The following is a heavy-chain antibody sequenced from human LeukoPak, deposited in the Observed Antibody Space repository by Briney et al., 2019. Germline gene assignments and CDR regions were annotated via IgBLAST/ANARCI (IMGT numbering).Heavy chain of an antibody. CDR1: GFSLSTSGMC. J-gene: IGHJ6*02. V-gene: IGHV2-70*11. CDR2: IDWDDDK. CDR3: ARYMTTVTHGAPYYYYYGMDV. Sequence: SGPALVKPTQTLTLTCTFSGFSLSTSGMCVSWIRQPPGKALEWLARIDWDDDKYYSTSLKTRLTISKDTSKNQVVLTMTNMDPVDTATYYCARYMTTVTHGAPYYYYYGMDVWGQGTTVTVSS. D-gene: IGHD4-17*01.